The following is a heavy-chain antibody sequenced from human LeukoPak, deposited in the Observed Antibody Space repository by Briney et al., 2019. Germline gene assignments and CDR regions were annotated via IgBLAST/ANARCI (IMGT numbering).Heavy chain of an antibody. V-gene: IGHV4-34*01. CDR1: GFTFSSYG. CDR3: ARGDLVNDY. D-gene: IGHD2/OR15-2a*01. CDR2: INHSGST. Sequence: PGGSLRLSCAASGFTFSSYGMNWIRQPPGKGLEWIGEINHSGSTNYNPSLKSRVTISVDTSKNQFSLKLSSVTAADTAVYYCARGDLVNDYWGQGTLVTVSS. J-gene: IGHJ4*02.